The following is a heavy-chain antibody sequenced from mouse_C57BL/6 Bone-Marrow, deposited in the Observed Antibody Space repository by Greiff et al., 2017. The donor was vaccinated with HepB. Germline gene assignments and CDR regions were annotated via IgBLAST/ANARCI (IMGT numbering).Heavy chain of an antibody. CDR1: GYTFTSYW. J-gene: IGHJ3*01. CDR3: ARKIYDDYDGAY. V-gene: IGHV1-50*01. Sequence: QVQLQQPGAELVKPGASVKLSCKASGYTFTSYWMQWVKQRPGQGLEWIGEIDPSDSYTNYNQKFKGKATLTVDPSSSTAYMQLSSLTSEDSAVYYCARKIYDDYDGAYWGQGTLVTVSA. CDR2: IDPSDSYT. D-gene: IGHD2-4*01.